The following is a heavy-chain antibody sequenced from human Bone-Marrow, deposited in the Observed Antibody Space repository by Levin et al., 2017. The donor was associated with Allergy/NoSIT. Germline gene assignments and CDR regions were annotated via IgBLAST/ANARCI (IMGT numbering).Heavy chain of an antibody. CDR1: GGSISSSGYY. V-gene: IGHV4-39*01. CDR2: IYYSGLT. D-gene: IGHD3-10*01. CDR3: ATHPYASGSYYNDLY. J-gene: IGHJ4*02. Sequence: RSGGSLRLSCTVSGGSISSSGYYWCWIRQPPGKGLEWIGSIYYSGLTYYKPSLASRVTLSVDTSRSQFSLRLTSVTAADTAVYYCATHPYASGSYYNDLYWGQGILVTVSS.